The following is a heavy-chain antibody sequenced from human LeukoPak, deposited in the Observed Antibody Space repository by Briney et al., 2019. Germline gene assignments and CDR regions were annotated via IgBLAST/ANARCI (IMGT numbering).Heavy chain of an antibody. Sequence: PGGSLRLSCAASGFTFSSYSMNWVRQAPGKGLEWVSSISSSSSYIYYADSVKGRFTISRDNAKNSLYLQMNSLRAEDTAVYYCARVGEWFGELFYYFDYWGQGTLVTVSS. J-gene: IGHJ4*02. CDR3: ARVGEWFGELFYYFDY. D-gene: IGHD3-10*01. V-gene: IGHV3-21*01. CDR2: ISSSSSYI. CDR1: GFTFSSYS.